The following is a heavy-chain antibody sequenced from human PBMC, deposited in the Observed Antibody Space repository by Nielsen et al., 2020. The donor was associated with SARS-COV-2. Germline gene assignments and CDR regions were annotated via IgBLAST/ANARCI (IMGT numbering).Heavy chain of an antibody. Sequence: ASVKVSCKASGYTFTSYAMHWVRQAPGQRLEWMGWINAGNGNTKYSQKFQGRVTITRDTSASTAYMELSSLRSEDTAVYYCARTVGIGYCSSTSCPDGMDVWGQGTTVTVSS. CDR1: GYTFTSYA. CDR3: ARTVGIGYCSSTSCPDGMDV. V-gene: IGHV1-3*01. D-gene: IGHD2-2*01. J-gene: IGHJ6*02. CDR2: INAGNGNT.